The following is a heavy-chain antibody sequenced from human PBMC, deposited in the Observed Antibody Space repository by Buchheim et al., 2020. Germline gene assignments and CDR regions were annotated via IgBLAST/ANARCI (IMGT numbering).Heavy chain of an antibody. CDR2: IKHDGREK. CDR3: ARDGSSALIYYYYYYGMDV. Sequence: EVQLVESGGGLVQPGGSLRLSCAASGFTFSSSWMSWVRQAPGKGLEWVANIKHDGREKYYVDSVKGRLTISRDNAKNSLYLKMNSLRADYTAVYYCARDGSSALIYYYYYYGMDVWGQGTT. J-gene: IGHJ6*02. V-gene: IGHV3-7*01. CDR1: GFTFSSSW. D-gene: IGHD6-6*01.